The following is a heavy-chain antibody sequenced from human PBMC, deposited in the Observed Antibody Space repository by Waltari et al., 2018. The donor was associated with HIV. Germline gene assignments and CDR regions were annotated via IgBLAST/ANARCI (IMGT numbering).Heavy chain of an antibody. CDR1: GGSISGYY. V-gene: IGHV4-59*01. J-gene: IGHJ5*02. CDR3: ARSRTGYGGTDS. Sequence: QVQLQESGPGLLKPSETLSLTCTVSGGSISGYYWNWIRQPPGKGLEWIGYVDYSGSTLYNPSLKTRVTISVDTPKNQFSLKMNSATAADTAVYYCARSRTGYGGTDSWGQGTLVTVSS. CDR2: VDYSGST. D-gene: IGHD5-12*01.